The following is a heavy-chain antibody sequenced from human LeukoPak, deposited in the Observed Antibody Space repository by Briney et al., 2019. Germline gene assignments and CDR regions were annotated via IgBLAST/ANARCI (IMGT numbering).Heavy chain of an antibody. V-gene: IGHV4-59*01. CDR2: IYYSGTT. CDR1: GGSIGSYY. CDR3: ARDHSVPGPFDY. Sequence: SETLSLTCTVSGGSIGSYYWSWIRQPPGKGLEWIGYIYYSGTTKYNPSLKSRVTISVDTSKNQFSLRLSSVTAADTAVYHCARDHSVPGPFDYWGQGTLVTVSS. J-gene: IGHJ4*02. D-gene: IGHD6-19*01.